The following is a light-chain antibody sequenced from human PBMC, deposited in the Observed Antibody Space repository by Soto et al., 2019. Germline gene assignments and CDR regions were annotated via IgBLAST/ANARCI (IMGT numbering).Light chain of an antibody. CDR1: QSLLYSNGYNY. J-gene: IGKJ4*01. Sequence: DIVMTQSPLSLPVTPGEPASISCRSSQSLLYSNGYNYLDWYLQKPGQSPQLLIYLGSNRASGVTDRFSGSGSGTDFTLKISRVEAEDVGVYYCMQALQTPLTFGRGTKVEI. CDR2: LGS. V-gene: IGKV2-28*01. CDR3: MQALQTPLT.